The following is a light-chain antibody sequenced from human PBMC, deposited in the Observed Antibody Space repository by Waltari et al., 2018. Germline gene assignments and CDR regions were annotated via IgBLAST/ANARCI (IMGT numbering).Light chain of an antibody. Sequence: QTVLTQEPSLSVSTGATVPLTGALSSGSVFSTSYATWYQQAPGQAPRTLVYKGNGRSSGVPDRFSGSILGNKAALTITGAQADDESDYHCSMYMGSGIWVFGGGTKLTVL. J-gene: IGLJ3*02. CDR1: SGSVFSTSY. CDR2: KGN. V-gene: IGLV8-61*01. CDR3: SMYMGSGIWV.